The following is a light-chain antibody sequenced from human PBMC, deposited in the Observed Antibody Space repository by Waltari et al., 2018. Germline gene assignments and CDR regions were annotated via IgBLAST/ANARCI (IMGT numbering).Light chain of an antibody. CDR2: EVI. V-gene: IGLV2-23*02. Sequence: QSALTQPASVSGSPGQSITISCTGTSSDVGFDNLVSWYQQHPGKAPELVVYEVITRPSGVSNLFSGSKSGNTASLTISGLQAEDEADYYCCSYAGRNIWVFGGGTKLTVL. CDR1: SSDVGFDNL. J-gene: IGLJ3*02. CDR3: CSYAGRNIWV.